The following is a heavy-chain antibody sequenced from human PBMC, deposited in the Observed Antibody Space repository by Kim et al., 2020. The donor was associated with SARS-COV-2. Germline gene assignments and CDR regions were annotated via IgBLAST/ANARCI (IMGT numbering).Heavy chain of an antibody. D-gene: IGHD3-3*01. J-gene: IGHJ4*02. V-gene: IGHV3-66*01. CDR1: GFTVSGTH. CDR3: AAWRSGFY. CDR2: IHPDGST. Sequence: GGSLRLSCAASGFTVSGTHMNWVRQPPGEGLQWVSIIHPDGSTNYADSVKGRFAISRDNSKNTLYLQMNSLKGDDTAVYYCAAWRSGFYWGRGTLVTVSS.